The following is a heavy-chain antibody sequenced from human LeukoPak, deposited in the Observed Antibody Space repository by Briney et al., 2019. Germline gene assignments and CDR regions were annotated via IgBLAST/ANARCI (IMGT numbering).Heavy chain of an antibody. CDR3: ARDVGATPGYFDY. CDR1: GGSISSSSYY. J-gene: IGHJ4*02. CDR2: IHYSGST. Sequence: SETLSLTCTVSGGSISSSSYYWVWIRQPPGKGLEWIGSIHYSGSTYYNPSLKSRVTISVDTSKNQFSLKLSSVTAADTAVYYCARDVGATPGYFDYWGQGTLVTVSS. D-gene: IGHD1-26*01. V-gene: IGHV4-39*07.